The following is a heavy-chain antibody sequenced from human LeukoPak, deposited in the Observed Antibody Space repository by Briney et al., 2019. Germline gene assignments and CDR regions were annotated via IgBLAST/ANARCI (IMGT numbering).Heavy chain of an antibody. CDR1: GFTISSYA. CDR3: TKKPGVVEI. D-gene: IGHD2-15*01. CDR2: MSGSGGST. Sequence: GGSLRLSCAVSGFTISSYAMSWVRQAPGKGLEWVSAMSGSGGSTYYADSVKGRFTIFRDNSKNTLYLQMNSLRAEDTAIYYCTKKPGVVEIRGQGTMVTVSS. V-gene: IGHV3-23*01. J-gene: IGHJ3*02.